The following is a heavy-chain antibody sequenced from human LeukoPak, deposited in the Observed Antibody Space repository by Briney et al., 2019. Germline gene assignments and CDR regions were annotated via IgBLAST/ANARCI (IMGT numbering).Heavy chain of an antibody. V-gene: IGHV1-46*01. Sequence: ASVKVSCKASGYTVTSYYMHWVRQAPGQGLEWMGILNPNGGSTSYAQKFQGRATLTRATSTSTVYMELSSLRSEDTAVYYCASVYNYGMDVWGQGTTVTVSS. CDR1: GYTVTSYY. CDR3: ASVYNYGMDV. CDR2: LNPNGGST. J-gene: IGHJ6*02.